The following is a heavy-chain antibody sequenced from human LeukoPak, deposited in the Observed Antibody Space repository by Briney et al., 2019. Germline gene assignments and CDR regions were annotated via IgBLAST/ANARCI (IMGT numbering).Heavy chain of an antibody. Sequence: GSLRLSCAASGFTFRTYAMSWIRQPPGKGLEWIGEINHSGSTNYNPSLKSRVTISVDTSKNQFSLKLSSVTAADTAVYYCARGWTPRGAFDIWGQGTMVTVSS. D-gene: IGHD1-1*01. CDR3: ARGWTPRGAFDI. CDR2: INHSGST. J-gene: IGHJ3*02. V-gene: IGHV4-34*01. CDR1: GFTFRTYA.